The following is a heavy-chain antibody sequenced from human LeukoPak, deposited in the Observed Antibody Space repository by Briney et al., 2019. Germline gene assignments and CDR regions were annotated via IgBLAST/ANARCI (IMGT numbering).Heavy chain of an antibody. CDR3: AIKLLSMTDSYYYGMDV. CDR2: FDPEDGET. D-gene: IGHD2-2*01. V-gene: IGHV1-24*01. CDR1: GYTLTELS. Sequence: EASVKVSCKVSGYTLTELSMHWVRQAPGKGLEWVGRFDPEDGETIYAQTLRGRVTMTEDTSTDTAYMELSRMRSENTAVYYCAIKLLSMTDSYYYGMDVWGKGTTVTVSS. J-gene: IGHJ6*04.